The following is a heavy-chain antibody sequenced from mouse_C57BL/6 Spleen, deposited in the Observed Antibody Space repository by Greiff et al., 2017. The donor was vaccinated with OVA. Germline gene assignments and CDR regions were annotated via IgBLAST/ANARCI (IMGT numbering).Heavy chain of an antibody. Sequence: VQLQQSGAELVRPGSSVKLSCKASGYTFTSYWMHWVKQRPIQGLEWIGNIDPSDSETHYNQKFKDKSTLTVDKSSSTAYMQLSSLTSEDSAVYYCARSGHYYGSSSYYYAMDYWGQGTSVTVSS. J-gene: IGHJ4*01. CDR3: ARSGHYYGSSSYYYAMDY. V-gene: IGHV1-52*01. CDR1: GYTFTSYW. D-gene: IGHD1-1*01. CDR2: IDPSDSET.